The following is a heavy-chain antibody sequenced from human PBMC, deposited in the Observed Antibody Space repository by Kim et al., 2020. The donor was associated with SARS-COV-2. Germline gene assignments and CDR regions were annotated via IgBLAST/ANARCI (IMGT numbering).Heavy chain of an antibody. J-gene: IGHJ4*02. D-gene: IGHD2-2*01. CDR3: ARGQPLDD. CDR2: YSGNP. Sequence: YSGNPHSSPSLRSRVSIALQTSENQFSLELTSVTAADTAVYYCARGQPLDDWGQGILVTVSS. V-gene: IGHV4-31*02.